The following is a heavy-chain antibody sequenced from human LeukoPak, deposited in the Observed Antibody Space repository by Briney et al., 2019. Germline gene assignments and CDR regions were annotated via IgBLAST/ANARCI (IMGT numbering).Heavy chain of an antibody. D-gene: IGHD6-19*01. Sequence: GGSLTLSCEGSGIAVSSSYMSWVRQAPGKGLEWVSVIYSGGSTYYADSVKGRFTISRDNSKNTLYLQMNSLRAEDTAVYYCARDSSGWYSFDYWGQGTLVTVSS. CDR1: GIAVSSSY. CDR2: IYSGGST. V-gene: IGHV3-53*01. J-gene: IGHJ4*02. CDR3: ARDSSGWYSFDY.